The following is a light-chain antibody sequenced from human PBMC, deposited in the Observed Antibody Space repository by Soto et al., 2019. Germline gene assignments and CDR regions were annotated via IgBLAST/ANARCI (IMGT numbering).Light chain of an antibody. V-gene: IGKV4-1*01. CDR1: QSVLYSSNNKNY. Sequence: DIVMTQSPDSLAVSLGERATINCKSSQSVLYSSNNKNYLAWYQQKPGQPPKLLIYWASTRESGVPDRFSGRGSGKDFTRTISSLQAEDESVDYCQQYYSTPRTFGQGTKVEIK. CDR2: WAS. CDR3: QQYYSTPRT. J-gene: IGKJ1*01.